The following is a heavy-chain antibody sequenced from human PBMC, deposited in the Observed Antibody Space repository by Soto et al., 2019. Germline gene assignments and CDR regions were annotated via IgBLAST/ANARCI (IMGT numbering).Heavy chain of an antibody. CDR2: TSGSGGST. D-gene: IGHD2-15*01. Sequence: QLGGSLRLSCAASGFTFSSYSMSWVRQAPGKGLEWVSATSGSGGSTYYADSVKGRFTISRDNSKSTLYLQMNSLRAEDTALYYCAKRSGGSIDAFDIWGQGTMVTVSS. V-gene: IGHV3-23*01. CDR3: AKRSGGSIDAFDI. CDR1: GFTFSSYS. J-gene: IGHJ3*02.